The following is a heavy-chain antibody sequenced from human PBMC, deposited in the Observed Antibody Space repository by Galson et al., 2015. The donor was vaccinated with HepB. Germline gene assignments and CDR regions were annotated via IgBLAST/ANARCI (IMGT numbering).Heavy chain of an antibody. CDR2: ISAGSTTI. CDR3: ARNPSSYDYYNMDV. CDR1: GVTIPSYS. V-gene: IGHV3-48*01. Sequence: SLRLSCAASGVTIPSYSMNWVRKAPGKGLEWLAYISAGSTTIYYAASVKGRFTISRDNAKNFLYLHMNSLRGEDPAVYYCARNPSSYDYYNMDVWGHGTTVTVSS. J-gene: IGHJ6*02.